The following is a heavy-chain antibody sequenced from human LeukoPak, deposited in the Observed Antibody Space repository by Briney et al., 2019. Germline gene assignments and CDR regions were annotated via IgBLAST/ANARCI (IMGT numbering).Heavy chain of an antibody. J-gene: IGHJ4*02. CDR3: ARDSPIAAADY. CDR2: IIPIFGTA. D-gene: IGHD6-13*01. Sequence: SVKVSCKASGYTFTSYAMNWVRQAPGQGLEWMGGIIPIFGTANYAQKFQGRVTITADKSTSTAYMELSSLRSEDTAVYYCARDSPIAAADYWGQGTLVTVSS. V-gene: IGHV1-69*06. CDR1: GYTFTSYA.